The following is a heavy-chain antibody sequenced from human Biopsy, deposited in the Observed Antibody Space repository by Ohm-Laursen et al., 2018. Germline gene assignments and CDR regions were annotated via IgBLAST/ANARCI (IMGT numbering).Heavy chain of an antibody. J-gene: IGHJ4*02. V-gene: IGHV4-61*01. Sequence: GTLSLTCTVSGDSVSSGSFYWTWIRQPPGQGLEYIGYIYDGGSTTNYNPSLESRVTMSVDMPTNQFSLKLSSVTAADTAIYYCARGMRSSGWPYFDSWGQGTLVTVSS. D-gene: IGHD6-19*01. CDR3: ARGMRSSGWPYFDS. CDR2: IYDGGSTT. CDR1: GDSVSSGSFY.